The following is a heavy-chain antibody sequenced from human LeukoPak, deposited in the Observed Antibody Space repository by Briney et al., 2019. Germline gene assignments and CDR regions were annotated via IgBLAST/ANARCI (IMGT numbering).Heavy chain of an antibody. J-gene: IGHJ4*02. D-gene: IGHD3-22*01. Sequence: GRSLSLSCIASGFSFGYYAMSSVRQAPGKGLEWVGFIRSKAYRGATKNAASVKDRFTISRDDSKSIAYLQMNSLKTEDTAIYLCTSVYDTSAYYHSGIDYWGQGTLVTVSS. CDR2: IRSKAYRGAT. V-gene: IGHV3-49*04. CDR3: TSVYDTSAYYHSGIDY. CDR1: GFSFGYYA.